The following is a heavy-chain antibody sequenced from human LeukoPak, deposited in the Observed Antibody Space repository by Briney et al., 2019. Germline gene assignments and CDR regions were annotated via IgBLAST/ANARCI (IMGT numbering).Heavy chain of an antibody. J-gene: IGHJ4*02. CDR3: ATGYSSTWYYFDY. Sequence: SETLSLTCTVSGDSISSYYWSWIRQPPGKGLEWIGYINHSGSTNYNPSLKSRVTISADKSKDQFSLKLTSVTAADTAVYYCATGYSSTWYYFDYWGQGTLVSVSS. CDR1: GDSISSYY. CDR2: INHSGST. V-gene: IGHV4-59*12. D-gene: IGHD6-13*01.